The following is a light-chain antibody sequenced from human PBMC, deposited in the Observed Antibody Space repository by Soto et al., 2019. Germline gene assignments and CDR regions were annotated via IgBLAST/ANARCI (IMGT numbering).Light chain of an antibody. V-gene: IGKV2-30*01. CDR2: KVS. J-gene: IGKJ1*01. CDR3: LQGTDWPPRT. CDR1: QSLVYSDGNTY. Sequence: DVVMTQSPLSLPVTLGQPASISCRSSQSLVYSDGNTYLNWFQQRPGQAPRRLIYKVSNRESGVADKVRGSGSGPAFALEIIRVVAADVGVYYCLQGTDWPPRTFGHGTKVEIK.